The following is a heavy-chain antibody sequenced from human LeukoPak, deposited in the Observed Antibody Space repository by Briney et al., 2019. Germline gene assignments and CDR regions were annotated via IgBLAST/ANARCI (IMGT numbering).Heavy chain of an antibody. V-gene: IGHV4-4*09. Sequence: SETLSLTCTVSGGPISSYYWSWIRQPPGKGLEWIGYIYTSGSTNYNPSLKSRVTISVDTSKNQFSLKLSSVTAADTAVYYCARHRGYCSSTSCYGYYYYMDVWGKGTTVTVSS. CDR3: ARHRGYCSSTSCYGYYYYMDV. CDR2: IYTSGST. CDR1: GGPISSYY. J-gene: IGHJ6*03. D-gene: IGHD2-2*03.